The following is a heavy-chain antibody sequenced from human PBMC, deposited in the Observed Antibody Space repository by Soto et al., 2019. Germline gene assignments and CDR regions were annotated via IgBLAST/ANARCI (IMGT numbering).Heavy chain of an antibody. CDR1: GYPFNDNH. J-gene: IGHJ5*01. V-gene: IGHV1-2*02. CDR2: LNPYSGAT. CDR3: ATAKRGTVSLLSA. Sequence: QVQLVQSGAELRKPGASVKVSCKASGYPFNDNHIHWVRQAPGQGLEWMGWLNPYSGATTYGANYQARINLTLDTSLSTSYMELIGLRSDDTAVYYCATAKRGTVSLLSAWGQGTLVTVSS. D-gene: IGHD4-4*01.